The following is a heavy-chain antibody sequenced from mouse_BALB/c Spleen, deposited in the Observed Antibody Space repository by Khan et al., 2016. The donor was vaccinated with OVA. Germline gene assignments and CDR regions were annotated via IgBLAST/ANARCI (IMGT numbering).Heavy chain of an antibody. D-gene: IGHD1-2*01. Sequence: VQLQQSGAELAKPGASVKMSCKASGYTFTTYWMHWVKQRPGQGLEWIGYINPSTGYTENNQKFKDKATLTADKSSSTAYMQLSSLTSEDSAVXYCARHGYVAWFAYWGQGTLVTVSA. CDR3: ARHGYVAWFAY. CDR2: INPSTGYT. J-gene: IGHJ3*01. CDR1: GYTFTTYW. V-gene: IGHV1-7*01.